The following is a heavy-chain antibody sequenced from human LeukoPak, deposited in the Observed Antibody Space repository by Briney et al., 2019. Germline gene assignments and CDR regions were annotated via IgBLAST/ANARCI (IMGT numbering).Heavy chain of an antibody. CDR2: INPNSGGT. V-gene: IGHV1-2*02. J-gene: IGHJ6*03. D-gene: IGHD2-8*01. CDR3: ANGYCTNGVCYPYYYYYMDV. Sequence: ASVKVSCKASGYTFTGYYTHWVRQAPGQGLEWMGWINPNSGGTNYAQKFQGRVTMTRDTSISTAYMGLSRLRAEDTAVYYCANGYCTNGVCYPYYYYYMDVWGKGTTVTVSS. CDR1: GYTFTGYY.